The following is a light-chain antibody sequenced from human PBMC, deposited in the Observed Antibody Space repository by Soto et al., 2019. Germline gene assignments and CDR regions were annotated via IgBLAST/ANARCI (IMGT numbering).Light chain of an antibody. J-gene: IGLJ1*01. CDR2: DVS. CDR1: SSDVGGYNY. V-gene: IGLV2-14*01. Sequence: QSVLTQPASVSGSPGQSITISCTGTSSDVGGYNYVSWYQQHPGKAPKFMIYDVSNRPSGVSNRFSGSKSGNTVSLTISGLQAEDEADYYCSSYTTSNTRQIVFGTGTRSPS. CDR3: SSYTTSNTRQIV.